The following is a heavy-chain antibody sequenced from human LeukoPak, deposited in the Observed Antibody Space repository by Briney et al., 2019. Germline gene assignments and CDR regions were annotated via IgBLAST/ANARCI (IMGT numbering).Heavy chain of an antibody. J-gene: IGHJ4*02. CDR1: GESLGTFY. V-gene: IGHV4-4*07. Sequence: SETLSLTCNVSGESLGTFYWSWIRQPAGQRLEYIGRIHTTGYTNYKPSLKSRVTMSVDSSKNQFSLTLRSVTATDTAVYFCARAHSGLYLDSWGQGILVTVSS. CDR2: IHTTGYT. CDR3: ARAHSGLYLDS. D-gene: IGHD2-15*01.